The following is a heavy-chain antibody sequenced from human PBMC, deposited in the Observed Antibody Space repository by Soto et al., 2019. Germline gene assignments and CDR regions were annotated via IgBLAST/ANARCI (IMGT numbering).Heavy chain of an antibody. V-gene: IGHV3-74*01. J-gene: IGHJ4*02. D-gene: IGHD6-19*01. CDR1: GFTFSSYW. Sequence: PGASLRLSCAASGFTFSSYWMYWVRQAPGKGLVWVSRTNSDGSDTSYADSVKGRFTISRDNAKNTLYLQMNSLRAEDTAVYYCARDRGWSLFDYWGQGTLVTVSS. CDR2: TNSDGSDT. CDR3: ARDRGWSLFDY.